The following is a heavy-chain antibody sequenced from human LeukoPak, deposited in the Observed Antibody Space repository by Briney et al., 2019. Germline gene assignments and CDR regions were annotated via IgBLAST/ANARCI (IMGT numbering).Heavy chain of an antibody. V-gene: IGHV4-4*07. CDR1: GGSISSYY. D-gene: IGHD2-2*01. J-gene: IGHJ6*03. CDR2: IYTSGST. Sequence: PSETLSLTCTVSGGSISSYYWSWIRQLAGKGLEWIGRIYTSGSTNYNPSLKSRVTMSVDTSKNQFSLKLSSVTAADTAVYYCARDGCSSTSCDAHYYYYYMDVWGKGTTVTVSS. CDR3: ARDGCSSTSCDAHYYYYYMDV.